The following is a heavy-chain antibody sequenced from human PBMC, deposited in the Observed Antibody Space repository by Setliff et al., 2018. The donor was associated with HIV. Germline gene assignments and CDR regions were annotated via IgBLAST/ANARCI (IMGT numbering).Heavy chain of an antibody. D-gene: IGHD1-1*01. Sequence: PSETLSLTCSVSGDSISSGSYFWGWIRQTPGKGLEWIGNIYYTGFAYCNPSLKSRVTISLDTSKTHFFLNLTSVTDADTAVYFCTREGRGDPAMATTRIDYWGQGKLVTVSS. CDR2: IYYTGFA. V-gene: IGHV4-39*02. CDR1: GDSISSGSYF. CDR3: TREGRGDPAMATTRIDY. J-gene: IGHJ4*02.